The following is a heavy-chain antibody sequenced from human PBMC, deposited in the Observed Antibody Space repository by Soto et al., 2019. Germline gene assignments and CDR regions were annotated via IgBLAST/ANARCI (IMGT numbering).Heavy chain of an antibody. CDR1: GYSFTGHD. CDR3: VKVPELTSGYYHAMAV. D-gene: IGHD1-7*01. CDR2: MNPKSGGT. J-gene: IGHJ6*02. Sequence: QVQLVQSGAEVRKPGASVRVSCKASGYSFTGHDVNWVRQASGQGLEWMGWMNPKSGGTGYAQILQGRVTMPRETPINTAYLDLSGLTSQDTAVYYCVKVPELTSGYYHAMAVWGQATMVTVSS. V-gene: IGHV1-8*01.